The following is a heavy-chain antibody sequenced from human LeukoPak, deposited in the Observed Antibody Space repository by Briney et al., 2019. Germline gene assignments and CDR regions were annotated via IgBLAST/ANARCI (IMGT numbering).Heavy chain of an antibody. J-gene: IGHJ5*02. CDR2: IRYDGKEK. CDR3: AKDLIRDIWFGES. D-gene: IGHD3-10*01. V-gene: IGHV3-30*02. CDR1: GFTFADYG. Sequence: PGGSLRLSCATSGFTFADYGMHWVRQAPGKGLEWVAFIRYDGKEKFYADSVKGRFTISKDNFENTLYLEMTRLRPEDTVVYYCAKDLIRDIWFGESWGQGTLVTVSS.